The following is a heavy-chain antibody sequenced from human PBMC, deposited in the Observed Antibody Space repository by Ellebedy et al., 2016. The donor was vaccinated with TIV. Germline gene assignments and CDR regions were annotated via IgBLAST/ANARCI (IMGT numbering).Heavy chain of an antibody. CDR1: GFTSRNSA. J-gene: IGHJ4*02. CDR3: TTSEAAADTDY. CDR2: IRTKPFNYAT. Sequence: GESLKISCAVSGFTSRNSAMHWVRQAPGKGLEWVGRIRTKPFNYATSYAASVKGRFTFSRDDSINTTYLQMNSLKTEDTAVYYCTTSEAAADTDYWGQGTLVTVSS. V-gene: IGHV3-73*01. D-gene: IGHD6-13*01.